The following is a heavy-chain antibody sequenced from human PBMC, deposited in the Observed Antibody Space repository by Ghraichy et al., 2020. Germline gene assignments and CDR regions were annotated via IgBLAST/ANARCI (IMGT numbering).Heavy chain of an antibody. CDR1: GGSVSSASYY. CDR3: SGFRERHNWFDP. D-gene: IGHD3-10*01. V-gene: IGHV4-61*01. CDR2: IYYSGST. Sequence: SETLSLTCTVSGGSVSSASYYWTWLRQLPGKGLEWIGYIYYSGSTNYNPSLKSRVTISVDTSKNQFSLKLSSVTAADTAVYYCSGFRERHNWFDPWGQGTLVTVSS. J-gene: IGHJ5*02.